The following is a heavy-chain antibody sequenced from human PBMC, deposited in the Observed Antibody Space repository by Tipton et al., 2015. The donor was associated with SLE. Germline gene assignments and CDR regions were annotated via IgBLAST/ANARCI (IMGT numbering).Heavy chain of an antibody. CDR2: IYYSGST. Sequence: TLSLTCSVSGGSINSGGYYWSWIRQHPGKGLEWIGYIYYSGSTYYNPSLKSRVTISVDTSKNQFSLKLSSVTAADTAVYYCARDVEGSVWYFDLWGRGTLVTVSS. V-gene: IGHV4-31*03. CDR3: ARDVEGSVWYFDL. J-gene: IGHJ2*01. CDR1: GGSINSGGYY.